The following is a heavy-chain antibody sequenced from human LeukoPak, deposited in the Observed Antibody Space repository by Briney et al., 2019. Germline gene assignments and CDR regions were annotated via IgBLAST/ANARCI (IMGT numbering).Heavy chain of an antibody. CDR3: ATNPLRYYDSSGYDYFDY. CDR1: GYTLTELS. V-gene: IGHV1-24*01. Sequence: GASVKVSCKLSGYTLTELSIHWVPEDPGKGRECMGGFYPEDGATIYAQKFQGRVTMTEDTSTDTAYMELSSLRSEDTAVYYCATNPLRYYDSSGYDYFDYWGQGTLVTVSS. CDR2: FYPEDGAT. J-gene: IGHJ4*02. D-gene: IGHD3-22*01.